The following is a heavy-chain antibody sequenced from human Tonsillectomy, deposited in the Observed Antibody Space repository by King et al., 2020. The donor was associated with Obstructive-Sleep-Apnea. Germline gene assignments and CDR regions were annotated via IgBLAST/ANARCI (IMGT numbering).Heavy chain of an antibody. V-gene: IGHV4-34*01. Sequence: GKGREGRGEGNDRGSTNYNPSLKSRVTISRDTSKNYFSLKLSSVTAADTAVYYCAREDDYDEDWGQGILVTVSS. D-gene: IGHD4-17*01. J-gene: IGHJ4*02. CDR3: AREDDYDED. CDR2: GNDRGST.